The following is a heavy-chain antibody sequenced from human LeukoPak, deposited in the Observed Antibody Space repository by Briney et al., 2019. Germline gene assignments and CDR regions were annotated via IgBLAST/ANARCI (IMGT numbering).Heavy chain of an antibody. CDR2: ISGSGAMT. J-gene: IGHJ4*02. CDR1: GFTWSDHA. Sequence: GGSLRRSCAASGFTWSDHAMIWVRQAPGKGLEWVSSISGSGAMTYYADSVKGRFTISRDNAMDTLYLQMNSLRADDTAVYYCAKDRVDGSGSQFDSWGQGSLVIVSS. V-gene: IGHV3-23*01. D-gene: IGHD3-10*01. CDR3: AKDRVDGSGSQFDS.